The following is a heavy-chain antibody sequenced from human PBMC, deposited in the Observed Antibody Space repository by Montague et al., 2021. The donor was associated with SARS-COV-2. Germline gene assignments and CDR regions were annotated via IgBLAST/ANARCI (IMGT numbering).Heavy chain of an antibody. V-gene: IGHV4-61*02. CDR1: GGSISSGGYY. D-gene: IGHD4-17*01. CDR2: MFPSGRT. J-gene: IGHJ4*01. Sequence: TLSLTCSVSGGSISSGGYYWSWIRQPAGKGLQWIGRMFPSGRTNYNPSLNSRVTISVDTSKNQFSLDVRSVTATDTATYFCARAKVTTSVFDYWGHGILVTVSS. CDR3: ARAKVTTSVFDY.